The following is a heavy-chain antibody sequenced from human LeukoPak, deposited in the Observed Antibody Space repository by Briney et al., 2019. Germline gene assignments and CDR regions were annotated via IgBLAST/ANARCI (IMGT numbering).Heavy chain of an antibody. CDR2: ISYDGSNK. J-gene: IGHJ4*02. Sequence: GGSLRLSCAASGFTFSSYGMHWVRQAPGKGLEWVAVISYDGSNKYYADSVKDRFTISRDNSKNTLYLQMNSLRAEDTAVYYCAKAHDSSGYSSDYWGQGTLVTVSS. V-gene: IGHV3-30*18. CDR1: GFTFSSYG. D-gene: IGHD3-22*01. CDR3: AKAHDSSGYSSDY.